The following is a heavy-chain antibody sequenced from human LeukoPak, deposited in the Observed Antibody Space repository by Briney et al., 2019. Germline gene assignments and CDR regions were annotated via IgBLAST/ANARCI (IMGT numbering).Heavy chain of an antibody. D-gene: IGHD3-22*01. CDR1: GYKFTTYW. CDR3: ARLGYYYDSSGYADY. J-gene: IGHJ4*02. CDR2: IYPGDSDT. Sequence: GESLKISCKGSGYKFTTYWIGWVRLMPGKGLEWMGIIYPGDSDTRYSPSFQGQVTISADKSISTAYLQWSRLKASDTAIYYCARLGYYYDSSGYADYWGQGTLVTVSS. V-gene: IGHV5-51*01.